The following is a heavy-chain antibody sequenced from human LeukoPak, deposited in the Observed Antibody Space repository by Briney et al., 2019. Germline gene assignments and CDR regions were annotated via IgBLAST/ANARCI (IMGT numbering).Heavy chain of an antibody. CDR3: ARAGEDSGYYTEGYFDY. Sequence: GASVKVSCKASGYTFTGYYMHWVRQAPGQGLEWMGRITPILGIANYAQKFQGRVTITADKSTSTAYMELSSLRSEDTAVYYCARAGEDSGYYTEGYFDYWGQGTLVTVSS. D-gene: IGHD3-22*01. CDR2: ITPILGIA. V-gene: IGHV1-69*04. CDR1: GYTFTGYY. J-gene: IGHJ4*02.